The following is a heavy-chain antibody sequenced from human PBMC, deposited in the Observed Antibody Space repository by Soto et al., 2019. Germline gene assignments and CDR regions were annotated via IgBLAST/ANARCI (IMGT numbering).Heavy chain of an antibody. V-gene: IGHV1-18*01. CDR2: IYIDDT. D-gene: IGHD1-1*01. Sequence: GASVKGSCKASGYTFSSFGFSWMRQAPGQGLEWMGWIYIDDTKYAQNFQGRVTMTTDTSTSTVYMELRSLRSDDTAVYYCARDRDWNLDYWGQGTPVTVSS. J-gene: IGHJ4*02. CDR1: GYTFSSFG. CDR3: ARDRDWNLDY.